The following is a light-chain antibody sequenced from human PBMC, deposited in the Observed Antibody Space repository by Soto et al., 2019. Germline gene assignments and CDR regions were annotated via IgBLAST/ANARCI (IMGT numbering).Light chain of an antibody. CDR1: QNVMYN. J-gene: IGKJ1*01. Sequence: EIVLTQSPATLYVSPGGRATLSCRASQNVMYNLAWYQQKPGQAPRXXIXXXSSRATGIPDRFSGSGSGTDFTLTISRLEPEELVLYYCQQYDSSFPAFGQGTKVYI. CDR3: QQYDSSFPA. V-gene: IGKV3-20*01. CDR2: XXS.